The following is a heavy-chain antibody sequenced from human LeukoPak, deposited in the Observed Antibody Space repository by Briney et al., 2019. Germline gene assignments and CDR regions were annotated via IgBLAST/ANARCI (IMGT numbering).Heavy chain of an antibody. CDR1: GGSVSSGSYY. Sequence: SETLSLTCTVSGGSVSSGSYYWSWIRQPPGKGLEWVGYIYYSGSTNYNPSLKSRVTISVDTSKNQFSLKVSSVTAADTAVYYCARGVAVAGTFDYWGQGTLVTVSS. V-gene: IGHV4-61*01. J-gene: IGHJ4*02. D-gene: IGHD6-19*01. CDR3: ARGVAVAGTFDY. CDR2: IYYSGST.